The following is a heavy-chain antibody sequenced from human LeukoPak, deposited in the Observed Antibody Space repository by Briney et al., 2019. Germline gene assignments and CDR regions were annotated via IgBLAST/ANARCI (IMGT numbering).Heavy chain of an antibody. Sequence: SETLSLTCAVYGGSFSGYYWSWIRQPPGKGLEWIGEINHSGSTNYNPSLKSRVTISVDTSKNQFSLKLSSVTAADTAVYYCARMVCTNGVCYTFDYWGQGTLVTVSS. D-gene: IGHD2-8*01. CDR3: ARMVCTNGVCYTFDY. V-gene: IGHV4-34*01. CDR1: GGSFSGYY. CDR2: INHSGST. J-gene: IGHJ4*02.